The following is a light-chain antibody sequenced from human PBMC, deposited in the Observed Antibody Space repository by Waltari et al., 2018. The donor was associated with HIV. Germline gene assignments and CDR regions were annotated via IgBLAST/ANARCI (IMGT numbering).Light chain of an antibody. Sequence: QSVLTQPPSVSAAPGQRITISCTGNSSNIGADYSVHWYQQVPGSAPKLLIYLNHNRPAGVPARFPGSRSGSAASLAITGLRPEDEADYYCQSHDSSLSGSSVFGGGTKLTVL. CDR3: QSHDSSLSGSSV. V-gene: IGLV1-40*01. CDR2: LNH. J-gene: IGLJ2*01. CDR1: SSNIGADYS.